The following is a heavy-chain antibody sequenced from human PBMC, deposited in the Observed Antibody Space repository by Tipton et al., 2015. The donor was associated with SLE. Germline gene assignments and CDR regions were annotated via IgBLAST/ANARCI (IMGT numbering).Heavy chain of an antibody. CDR3: AKGDTIFGVVIIPSPLDY. J-gene: IGHJ4*02. CDR1: GFTFSSYA. CDR2: IYSGGSST. Sequence: GSLRLSCAASGFTFSSYAMSWVRQAPGKGLEWVSVIYSGGSSTYYADSVKGRFTISRDNSKNTLYLQMNSLRAEDTAVYYCAKGDTIFGVVIIPSPLDYWGQGTLVTVSS. D-gene: IGHD3-3*01. V-gene: IGHV3-23*03.